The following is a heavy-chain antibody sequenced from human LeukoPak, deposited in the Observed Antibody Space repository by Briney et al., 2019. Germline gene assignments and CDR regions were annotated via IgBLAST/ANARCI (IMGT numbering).Heavy chain of an antibody. J-gene: IGHJ4*02. Sequence: SVKVSCKASGGTFSSYAISWVRQAPGQGLEWMGGIIPIFGTANYAQKFQGRVAITADESTSTAYMELSSLRSEDTAVYYCAREGRVSSGWYEYWGQGTLVTVST. CDR2: IIPIFGTA. V-gene: IGHV1-69*13. D-gene: IGHD6-19*01. CDR3: AREGRVSSGWYEY. CDR1: GGTFSSYA.